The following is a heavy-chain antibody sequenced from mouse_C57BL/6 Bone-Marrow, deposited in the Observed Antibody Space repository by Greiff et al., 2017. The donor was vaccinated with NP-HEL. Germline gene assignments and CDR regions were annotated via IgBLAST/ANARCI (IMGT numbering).Heavy chain of an antibody. CDR3: RGKNSNYYARDY. V-gene: IGHV6-3*01. J-gene: IGHJ4*01. CDR2: IRLKSDTYAT. CDR1: GFTFSNYW. Sequence: EVKLMESGGGLVQPGGSMKLSCVASGFTFSNYWMNWVRQSPEKGLEWVAQIRLKSDTYATHYAESVLGRITISSDDSKSILYLQLNNSRADITGTLYCRGKNSNYYARDYGGRGNSVTVSA. D-gene: IGHD2-5*01.